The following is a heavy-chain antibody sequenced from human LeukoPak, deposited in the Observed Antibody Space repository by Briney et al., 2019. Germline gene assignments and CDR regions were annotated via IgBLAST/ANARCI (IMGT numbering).Heavy chain of an antibody. D-gene: IGHD7-27*01. V-gene: IGHV4-59*08. CDR3: ARRPTGDPKFDY. J-gene: IGHJ4*02. Sequence: SETLFLTCTVSGGSISNYFWTWIRQPPGKGLEWIGYIYSSGSTYYNPSLKSRVTISVDTSKNRFSLKLSTVTAADTAVYYCARRPTGDPKFDYWGQGTLVTVSS. CDR1: GGSISNYF. CDR2: IYSSGST.